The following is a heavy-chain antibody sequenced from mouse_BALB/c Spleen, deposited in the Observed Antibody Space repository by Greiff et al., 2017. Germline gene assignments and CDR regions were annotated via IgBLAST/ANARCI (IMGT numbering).Heavy chain of an antibody. V-gene: IGHV5-12-1*01. Sequence: EVQGVESGGGLVKPGGSLKLSCAASGFAFSSYDMSWVRQTPEKRLEWVAYISSGGGSTYYPDTVKGRFTISRDNAKNTLYLQMSSLKSEDTAMYYCARHDGYFDYWGQGTTLTVSS. CDR2: ISSGGGST. CDR3: ARHDGYFDY. J-gene: IGHJ2*01. CDR1: GFAFSSYD. D-gene: IGHD2-3*01.